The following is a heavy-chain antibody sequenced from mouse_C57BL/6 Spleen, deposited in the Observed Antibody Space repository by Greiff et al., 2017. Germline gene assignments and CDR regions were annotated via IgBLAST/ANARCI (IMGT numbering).Heavy chain of an antibody. CDR2: IDPEDGEN. Sequence: VQLQQSGAELVKPGASVKLSCTASGFNIKDYYMHWVKQRTEQGLEWIGRIDPEDGENKYAPKFQGKATITADTSSNTAYLQLSSLTSEDTAVYYCARNYGYDVEGFAYWGQGTLVTVSA. CDR3: ARNYGYDVEGFAY. CDR1: GFNIKDYY. J-gene: IGHJ3*01. D-gene: IGHD2-2*01. V-gene: IGHV14-2*01.